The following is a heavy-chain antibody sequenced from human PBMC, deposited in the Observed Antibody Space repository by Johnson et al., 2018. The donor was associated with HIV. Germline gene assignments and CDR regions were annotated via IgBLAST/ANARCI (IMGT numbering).Heavy chain of an antibody. V-gene: IGHV3-23*04. J-gene: IGHJ3*02. CDR1: GFTFEDYA. Sequence: VQLVESGGGVVRPGGSLRLSCAVSGFTFEDYAMSWVRQAPGKGLEWVSAISGSGGSTYYADSVKGRFTISRDNSKNTLYLQMNSLRAEDTAVYYCARDKRAQGAFDIWGQGTMVTVSS. CDR2: ISGSGGST. CDR3: ARDKRAQGAFDI.